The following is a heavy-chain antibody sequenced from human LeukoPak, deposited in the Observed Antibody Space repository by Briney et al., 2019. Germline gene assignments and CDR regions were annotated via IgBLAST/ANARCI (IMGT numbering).Heavy chain of an antibody. CDR2: INHSGST. Sequence: PSETLSLTCAVYGGSFSGYYWSWIRQPPGKGLEWIGEINHSGSTYYNPSLKSRVTISVDTSKNQFSLKLSSVTAADTAVYYCARVSPGIAVDNDFDYWGQGTLVTVSS. J-gene: IGHJ4*02. CDR1: GGSFSGYY. CDR3: ARVSPGIAVDNDFDY. V-gene: IGHV4-34*09. D-gene: IGHD6-19*01.